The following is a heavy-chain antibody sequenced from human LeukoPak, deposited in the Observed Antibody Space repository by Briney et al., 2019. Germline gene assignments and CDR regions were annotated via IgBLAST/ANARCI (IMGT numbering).Heavy chain of an antibody. V-gene: IGHV1-18*04. Sequence: ASVKVSCKASGYTFTSYYMHWVRQAPGQGLEWMGWISAYNGNTNYAQKLQGRVTMTTDTSTSTAYMELRSLRSDDTAVYYCARGLWVPAVTSGAFDIWGQGTMVTVSS. CDR1: GYTFTSYY. CDR2: ISAYNGNT. D-gene: IGHD2-2*01. J-gene: IGHJ3*02. CDR3: ARGLWVPAVTSGAFDI.